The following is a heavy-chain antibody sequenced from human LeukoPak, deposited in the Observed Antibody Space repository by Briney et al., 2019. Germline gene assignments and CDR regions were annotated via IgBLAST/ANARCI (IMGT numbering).Heavy chain of an antibody. CDR1: GFTFSSYG. CDR3: AKEGLEWLLSYRRRQSSSQSQKYFQH. CDR2: ISYDGSNK. V-gene: IGHV3-30*18. D-gene: IGHD3-3*01. Sequence: PGGSLRLSCAASGFTFSSYGMHWVRQAPGKGLEWVAVISYDGSNKYYADSVKGRFTISRDNSKNTLYLQMNSLRAEDTGVYYCAKEGLEWLLSYRRRQSSSQSQKYFQHWGQGTLVTVSS. J-gene: IGHJ1*01.